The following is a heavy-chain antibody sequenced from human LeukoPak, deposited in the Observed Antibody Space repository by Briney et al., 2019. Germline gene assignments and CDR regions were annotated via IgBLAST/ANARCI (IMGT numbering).Heavy chain of an antibody. CDR1: GFTFSNYV. J-gene: IGHJ1*01. CDR2: ISSNGGST. D-gene: IGHD6-25*01. CDR3: AKEPNPYSSGWYFQD. Sequence: GGSLRLSCAASGFTFSNYVMSWVRQAPGKGLEWVSAISSNGGSTYYADSVKGRFTISRDNSKNTLYLQMDSLRPEDTAVYYCAKEPNPYSSGWYFQDWGQGTVVTVSS. V-gene: IGHV3-23*01.